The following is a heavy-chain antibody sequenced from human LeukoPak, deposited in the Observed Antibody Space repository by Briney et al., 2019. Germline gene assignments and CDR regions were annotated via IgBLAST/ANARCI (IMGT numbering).Heavy chain of an antibody. Sequence: ASVKVSCKASGYTFTSYGINWVRQATGQGLEWMGWMNPNSGNTGYAQKFQGRVTITRNTSISTAYMELSSLRSEDTAVYYCARGRRWQQLTTDYWGQGTLVTVSS. CDR1: GYTFTSYG. V-gene: IGHV1-8*03. CDR2: MNPNSGNT. CDR3: ARGRRWQQLTTDY. J-gene: IGHJ4*02. D-gene: IGHD6-13*01.